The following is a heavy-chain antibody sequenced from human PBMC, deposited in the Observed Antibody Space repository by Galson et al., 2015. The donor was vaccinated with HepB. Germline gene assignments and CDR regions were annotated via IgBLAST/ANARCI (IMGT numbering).Heavy chain of an antibody. CDR2: INSDGSST. Sequence: SLRLSCAASGFTFSSYWMHWVRQAPGKGLVWVSRINSDGSSTSYADSVKGRFTISRDNAKNTLYLQMNSLRAEDTAVYYCARDRGIRDGYNYFDYWGQGTLVTVSS. V-gene: IGHV3-74*01. CDR1: GFTFSSYW. J-gene: IGHJ4*02. D-gene: IGHD5-24*01. CDR3: ARDRGIRDGYNYFDY.